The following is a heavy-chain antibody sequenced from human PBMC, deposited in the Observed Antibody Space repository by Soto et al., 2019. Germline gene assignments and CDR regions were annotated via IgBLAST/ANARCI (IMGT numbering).Heavy chain of an antibody. D-gene: IGHD2-15*01. CDR2: INHSGST. J-gene: IGHJ6*02. Sequence: SETLSLTCAVYGGSFSGYYWSWIRQPPGKGLEWIGEINHSGSTNYNPSLKSRVTISVDTSKDQFSLKLSSVTAAGTAVYYCARGKYCSGGSCYLALYYGMDVWGQGTTVTVSS. V-gene: IGHV4-34*01. CDR3: ARGKYCSGGSCYLALYYGMDV. CDR1: GGSFSGYY.